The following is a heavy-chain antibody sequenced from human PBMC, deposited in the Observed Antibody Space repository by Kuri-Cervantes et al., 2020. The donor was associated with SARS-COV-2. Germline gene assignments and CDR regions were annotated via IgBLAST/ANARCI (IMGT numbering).Heavy chain of an antibody. Sequence: GGSLRLSCSASGLNFTIYAMHWVRQAPGKGLEWVALISHDGINKNYGDSVKGRFTISIDNSKNTVFLKMNSLRAEDTDVYYCARDSGPLRYSYFDDWGLGAMVTVSS. V-gene: IGHV3-33*08. CDR1: GLNFTIYA. CDR2: ISHDGINK. CDR3: ARDSGPLRYSYFDD. D-gene: IGHD3-9*01. J-gene: IGHJ4*02.